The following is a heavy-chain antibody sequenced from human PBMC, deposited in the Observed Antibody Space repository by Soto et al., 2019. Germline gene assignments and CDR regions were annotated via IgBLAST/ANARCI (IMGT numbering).Heavy chain of an antibody. CDR3: TRAGRWLQFPFDY. J-gene: IGHJ4*02. CDR1: GFTFGDYA. CDR2: IRSKAYGGTT. Sequence: PGGSLRLSCTASGFTFGDYAMSWFRQAPGKGLEWVGFIRSKAYGGTTEYAASVKGRFTISRDDSKSIAYLHMNSLKTEDTAVYYCTRAGRWLQFPFDYWGQGTLVTVSS. D-gene: IGHD5-12*01. V-gene: IGHV3-49*03.